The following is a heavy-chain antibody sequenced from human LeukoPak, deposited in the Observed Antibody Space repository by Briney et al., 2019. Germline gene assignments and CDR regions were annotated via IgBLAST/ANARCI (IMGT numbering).Heavy chain of an antibody. CDR2: FKTKYNQV. CDR1: GFTFSDYA. J-gene: IGHJ4*02. Sequence: GGSLRLSCVASGFTFSDYAMNWVRQAPGKGLEWVSTFKTKYNQVYYAESVRGRFTISTDNSKKTVYLQMNSLRAEDTALYYCARSIPDYTRFDYWGQGALVTVSS. V-gene: IGHV3-23*05. CDR3: ARSIPDYTRFDY. D-gene: IGHD4-11*01.